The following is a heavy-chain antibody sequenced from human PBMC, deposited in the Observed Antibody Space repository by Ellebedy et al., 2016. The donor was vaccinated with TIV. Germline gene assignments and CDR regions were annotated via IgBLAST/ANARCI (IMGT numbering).Heavy chain of an antibody. CDR1: GFTFSSYA. J-gene: IGHJ4*02. CDR2: ISNTGSRT. CDR3: ARDGGHGDYDFDY. Sequence: PGGSLRLSCAASGFTFSSYAMSWVRQAPGKGLEWVSTISNTGSRTYYADSVAGRFIISRDNSKKTLYLQMNSLRADDTAVYYCARDGGHGDYDFDYWGRGTLVTVSS. V-gene: IGHV3-23*01. D-gene: IGHD4-17*01.